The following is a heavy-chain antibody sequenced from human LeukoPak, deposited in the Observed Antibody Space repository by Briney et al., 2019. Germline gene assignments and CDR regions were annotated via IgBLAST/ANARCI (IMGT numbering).Heavy chain of an antibody. CDR3: ARKYYYDYYFDY. D-gene: IGHD3-22*01. J-gene: IGHJ4*02. Sequence: SETLSLTCAVYGGSFSGYYWSWIRQPPGRGLEWIGEINHSGSTNYNPSLKSRVTISVDTSKNQFSLKLSSVTAADTAVYYCARKYYYDYYFDYWGQGTLVTLSS. CDR1: GGSFSGYY. CDR2: INHSGST. V-gene: IGHV4-34*01.